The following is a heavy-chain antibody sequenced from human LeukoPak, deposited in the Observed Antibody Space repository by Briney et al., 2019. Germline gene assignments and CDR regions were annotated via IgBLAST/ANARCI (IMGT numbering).Heavy chain of an antibody. J-gene: IGHJ3*02. CDR3: AKVRYSSGFHDAFDI. D-gene: IGHD6-19*01. V-gene: IGHV3-30*18. CDR1: GFTFSNYG. Sequence: PGRSLRLSCAASGFTFSNYGMHWVRQAPGKGLEWVAVISYDGSNKYYADSVKGRFTISRDNSKNTLYLQMNSLRAEDTAVYYCAKVRYSSGFHDAFDIWGQGTMVTVSS. CDR2: ISYDGSNK.